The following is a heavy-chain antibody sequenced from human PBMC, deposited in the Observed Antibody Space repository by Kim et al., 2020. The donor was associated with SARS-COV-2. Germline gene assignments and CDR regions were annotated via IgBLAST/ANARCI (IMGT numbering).Heavy chain of an antibody. CDR2: INHSGST. Sequence: SETLSLTCAVYGGSFSGYYWSWIRQPPGKGLEWIGEINHSGSTNYNPSLKSRVTISVDTSKNQFSLKLSSVTAADTAVYYCAKGPRGSPLDYWGQGTLVT. CDR1: GGSFSGYY. V-gene: IGHV4-34*01. CDR3: AKGPRGSPLDY. J-gene: IGHJ4*02.